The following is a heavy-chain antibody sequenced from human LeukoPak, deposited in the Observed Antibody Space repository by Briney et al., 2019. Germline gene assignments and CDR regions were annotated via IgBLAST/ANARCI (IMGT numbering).Heavy chain of an antibody. CDR1: GYTFTSYD. Sequence: GSSVKVSCKASGYTFTSYDINWVRQATGQGLEWMGWMNPNSGNTGYAQKFQGRVTMTRNTSISTAYMELSSLRSEDTAVYYCAKVDIAVAGTYFDYWGQGTLVTVSS. D-gene: IGHD6-19*01. CDR3: AKVDIAVAGTYFDY. J-gene: IGHJ4*02. V-gene: IGHV1-8*01. CDR2: MNPNSGNT.